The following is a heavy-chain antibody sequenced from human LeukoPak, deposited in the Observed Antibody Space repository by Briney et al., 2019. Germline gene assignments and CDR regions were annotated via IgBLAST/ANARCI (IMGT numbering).Heavy chain of an antibody. CDR2: IYTSGST. V-gene: IGHV4-61*02. CDR3: ARDRYYDSSGYSLHSFDI. Sequence: SQTLSLTCTVSGGSIRRGSYYWSWIRHPAGKGLEWIGRIYTSGSTNYNPSLKSRVTISVDTSKNQFSLKLSSVTAADTAVYYCARDRYYDSSGYSLHSFDIWGQGTMVTVSS. CDR1: GGSIRRGSYY. J-gene: IGHJ3*02. D-gene: IGHD3-22*01.